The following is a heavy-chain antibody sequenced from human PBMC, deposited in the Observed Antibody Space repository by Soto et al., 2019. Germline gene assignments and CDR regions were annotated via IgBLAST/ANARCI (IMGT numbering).Heavy chain of an antibody. CDR2: IYYSGNT. CDR1: GGSLSSSSYS. J-gene: IGHJ5*02. CDR3: ARLQFTDWFDP. V-gene: IGHV4-39*01. Sequence: LSLTCTVSGGSLSSSSYSWGWIRQPPGKGLEWIGSIYYSGNTYYNPSLKSRVTISVDTSKNQFSLKLSSVTAADTAVYYCARLQFTDWFDPWGLGILVTVSS.